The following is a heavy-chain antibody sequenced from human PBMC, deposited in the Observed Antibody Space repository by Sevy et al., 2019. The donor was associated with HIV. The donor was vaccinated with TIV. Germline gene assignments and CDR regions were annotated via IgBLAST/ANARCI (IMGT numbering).Heavy chain of an antibody. V-gene: IGHV3-33*01. CDR2: IWSDGNKK. D-gene: IGHD2-2*01. J-gene: IGHJ6*02. CDR1: GFTFSNYG. CDR3: ARGPLRYCTSTSCYEGDYYYYGMDV. Sequence: GGSLRLSCAASGFTFSNYGIHWVRQPPGKGLEWVAVIWSDGNKKYYADSVKGRFTISRDNSRNTLFLQMNSLRAADTAVYYCARGPLRYCTSTSCYEGDYYYYGMDVWGQGTTVTVSS.